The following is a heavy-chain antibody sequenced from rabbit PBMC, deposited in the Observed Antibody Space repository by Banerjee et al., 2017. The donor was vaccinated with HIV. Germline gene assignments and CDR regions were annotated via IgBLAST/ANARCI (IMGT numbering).Heavy chain of an antibody. CDR2: IFTSSAGT. D-gene: IGHD6-1*01. Sequence: QEQLVEYGGDLVQPEGSLTLTCKASGLDFSSSNWIYWVRQAPGKGLEWIACIFTSSAGTSYASWAKGRFTISKTSSTTVTLQMTSLTAADTATYFCARDQYSIGGYVYELWGPGTLVTVS. V-gene: IGHV1S45*01. J-gene: IGHJ4*01. CDR3: ARDQYSIGGYVYEL. CDR1: GLDFSSSNW.